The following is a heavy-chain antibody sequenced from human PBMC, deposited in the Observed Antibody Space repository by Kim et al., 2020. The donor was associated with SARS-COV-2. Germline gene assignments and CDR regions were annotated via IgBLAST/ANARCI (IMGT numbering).Heavy chain of an antibody. CDR3: AASRREPTMFGVVIRREFDC. CDR1: GGSFSGYY. Sequence: SETLSLTCAVYGGSFSGYYWSWIRQPPGKGLEWIGEINHSGSTNYNPSPKSRVTISVDTSNNQFTLKLSSVTAADTAGYYCAASRREPTMFGVVIRREFDCGGQGTLVTVSS. V-gene: IGHV4-34*01. D-gene: IGHD3-3*01. J-gene: IGHJ4*02. CDR2: INHSGST.